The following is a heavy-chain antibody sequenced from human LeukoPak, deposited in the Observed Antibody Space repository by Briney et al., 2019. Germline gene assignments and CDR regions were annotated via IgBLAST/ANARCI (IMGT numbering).Heavy chain of an antibody. J-gene: IGHJ4*02. CDR2: ISAYNGNT. CDR1: GYTFTSYD. CDR3: ARDRSVGYYDSSGYSPFDY. V-gene: IGHV1-18*01. D-gene: IGHD3-22*01. Sequence: ASVKVSCKASGYTFTSYDINWVRQATGQGLEWMGWISAYNGNTNYAQKLQGRVTMTTDTSTSTAYMELRSLRSDDTAVYYCARDRSVGYYDSSGYSPFDYWGQGTLVTVSS.